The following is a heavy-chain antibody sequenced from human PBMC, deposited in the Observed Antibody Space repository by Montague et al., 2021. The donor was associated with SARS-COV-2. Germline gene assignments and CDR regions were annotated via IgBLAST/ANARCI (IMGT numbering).Heavy chain of an antibody. CDR3: AREGTYHYGMDL. J-gene: IGHJ6*02. Sequence: SETLSLTCAVSDGSISSPNWWNWVRQPPGKGLEWVWEIYYTGNTNYNPSLKSRITIFIDQSKHHFSLQLSSVTAADTAVYYCAREGTYHYGMDLWGQGTTVAVSS. CDR2: IYYTGNT. CDR1: DGSISSPNW. D-gene: IGHD3-10*01. V-gene: IGHV4-4*02.